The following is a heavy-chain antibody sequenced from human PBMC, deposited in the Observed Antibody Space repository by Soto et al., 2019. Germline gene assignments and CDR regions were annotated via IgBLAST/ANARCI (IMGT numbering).Heavy chain of an antibody. D-gene: IGHD5-18*01. J-gene: IGHJ4*02. CDR3: ARGLRRGYSYGYRY. CDR1: GGSFSGYY. Sequence: SETLSLTCAVYGGSFSGYYWSWIRQPPGKGLEWIGEINHSGSTNYNPSLKSRVTISVDTSKNQFSLKLSSVTAADTAVYYCARGLRRGYSYGYRYWGQGTLVTVS. CDR2: INHSGST. V-gene: IGHV4-34*01.